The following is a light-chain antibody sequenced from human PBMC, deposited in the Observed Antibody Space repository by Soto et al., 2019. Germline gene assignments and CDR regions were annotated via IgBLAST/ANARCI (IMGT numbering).Light chain of an antibody. Sequence: QSVLTQPPSVSGAPGQRVTISCTGSSSNIGAGYDVHWYQQLPGTAPKLLIYGNSNRPSGVPDRFSGSKSGTSASLAITGLQAEDEADYYCQSYDSSVSGYVFATGTKVTV. J-gene: IGLJ1*01. CDR1: SSNIGAGYD. CDR3: QSYDSSVSGYV. CDR2: GNS. V-gene: IGLV1-40*01.